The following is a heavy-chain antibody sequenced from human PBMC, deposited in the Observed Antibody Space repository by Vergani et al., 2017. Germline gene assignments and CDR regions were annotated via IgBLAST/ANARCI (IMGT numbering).Heavy chain of an antibody. Sequence: EVQLVESGGGLVKPGGSLRLSCAASGFTFSNAWMSWVRQAPGKGLEWVGRIKSKTDGGTTDYAAPVKGRLTISRVDSKNTLYLQMNSLRAEDTAVYYCAHDRSHRRIVVVTAILFGGQGTLVTVSS. D-gene: IGHD2-21*02. CDR2: IKSKTDGGTT. CDR3: AHDRSHRRIVVVTAILF. V-gene: IGHV3-15*01. J-gene: IGHJ4*02. CDR1: GFTFSNAW.